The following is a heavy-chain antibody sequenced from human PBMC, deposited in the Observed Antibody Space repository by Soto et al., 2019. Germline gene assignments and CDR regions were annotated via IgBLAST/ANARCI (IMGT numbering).Heavy chain of an antibody. Sequence: GSLRLSCAASGFTFSSYAMSWVRQAPGKGLEWVSTVTGSGGNTYYSDSVKGRFTISRDNSKNTLCLQMNSLGAEDTAVYYCAKAAGASYSYYMDVWGKGT. CDR3: AKAAGASYSYYMDV. D-gene: IGHD1-26*01. J-gene: IGHJ6*03. CDR2: VTGSGGNT. V-gene: IGHV3-23*01. CDR1: GFTFSSYA.